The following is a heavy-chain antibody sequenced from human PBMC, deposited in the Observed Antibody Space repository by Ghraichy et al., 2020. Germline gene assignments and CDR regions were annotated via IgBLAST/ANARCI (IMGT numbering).Heavy chain of an antibody. V-gene: IGHV3-53*01. Sequence: GGSLRLSCAASGFTVSSNYMSWVRQAPGKGLEWVSVIYSGGSTYYADSVKGRFTISRDNSKNTLYLQMNSLRAEDTAVYYCAKGGGYYGSGSYYNSYYYYMDVWGKGTTVTVSS. CDR3: AKGGGYYGSGSYYNSYYYYMDV. CDR2: IYSGGST. D-gene: IGHD3-10*01. J-gene: IGHJ6*03. CDR1: GFTVSSNY.